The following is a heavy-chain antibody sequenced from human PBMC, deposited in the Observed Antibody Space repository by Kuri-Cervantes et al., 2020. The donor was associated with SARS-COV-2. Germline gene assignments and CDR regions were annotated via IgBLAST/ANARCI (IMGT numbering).Heavy chain of an antibody. J-gene: IGHJ6*02. Sequence: ASVKVSCKASGYTFTGYYMHWVRQAPGQRLEWMGWINDGNGNTNYSQKFQGRVTITRDTSASTDYMELSSLRSEDTAVYYCAGADGGFRLYYYYGMDVWGQGTTVTVSS. V-gene: IGHV1-3*01. CDR3: AGADGGFRLYYYYGMDV. CDR1: GYTFTGYY. D-gene: IGHD4/OR15-4a*01. CDR2: INDGNGNT.